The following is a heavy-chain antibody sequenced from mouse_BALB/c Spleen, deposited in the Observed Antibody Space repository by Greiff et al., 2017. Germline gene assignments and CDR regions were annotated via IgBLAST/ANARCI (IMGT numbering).Heavy chain of an antibody. J-gene: IGHJ1*01. Sequence: EVQVVESGGGLVKPGGSLKLSCAASGFTFSSYAMSWVRQSPEKRLEWVAEISSGGSYTYYPDTVTGRFTISRDNAKNTLYLEMSSLRSEDTAMYYCARRYGKGWYFDVWGAGTTVTVSS. CDR1: GFTFSSYA. CDR3: ARRYGKGWYFDV. CDR2: ISSGGSYT. V-gene: IGHV5-9-4*01. D-gene: IGHD2-10*02.